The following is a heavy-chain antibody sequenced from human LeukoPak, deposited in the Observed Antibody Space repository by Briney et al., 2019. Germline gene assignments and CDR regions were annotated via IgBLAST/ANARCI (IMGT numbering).Heavy chain of an antibody. V-gene: IGHV4-30-2*01. CDR2: IYHSGST. CDR1: GGSISSGGYS. Sequence: SETLSLTCAVSGGSISSGGYSWSWIRQPPGKGLEWIGYIYHSGSTYYNPSLKSRVTISVDRSKNQFSLKLSSVTAADTAVYYWARGNHCSSTSCYENWFDPWGQGTLVTVSS. CDR3: ARGNHCSSTSCYENWFDP. D-gene: IGHD2-2*01. J-gene: IGHJ5*02.